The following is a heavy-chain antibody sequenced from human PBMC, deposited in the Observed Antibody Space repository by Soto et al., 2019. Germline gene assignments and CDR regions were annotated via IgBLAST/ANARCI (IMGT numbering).Heavy chain of an antibody. J-gene: IGHJ4*02. CDR3: AYPCDF. Sequence: PGESLRLSCAASGFTFSSYAMHWVRQAPGKGLEWVAVISYDGSNKYYADSVKGRFTISRDNSKNTLYLQMKSLRAEDTTVYCYAYPCDFWGQGSLVTIAS. CDR2: ISYDGSNK. CDR1: GFTFSSYA. V-gene: IGHV3-30-3*01.